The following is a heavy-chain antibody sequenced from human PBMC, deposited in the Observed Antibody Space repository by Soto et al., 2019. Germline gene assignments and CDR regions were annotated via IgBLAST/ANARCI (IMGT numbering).Heavy chain of an antibody. D-gene: IGHD2-15*01. V-gene: IGHV4-39*01. CDR3: APLTVSLSGPYGIHV. J-gene: IGHJ6*02. Sequence: LSLTCSVSGYSVSSSDYYWAWIRQPPGKGLEWIGSIFYSGLTYYNPSLKSRVTLSVDTSKNHFSVRLNSVTAADTAVYYCAPLTVSLSGPYGIHVWGQGTTVTVSS. CDR1: GYSVSSSDYY. CDR2: IFYSGLT.